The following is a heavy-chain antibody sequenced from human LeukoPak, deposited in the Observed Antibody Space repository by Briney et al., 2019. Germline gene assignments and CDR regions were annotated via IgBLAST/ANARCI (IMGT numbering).Heavy chain of an antibody. J-gene: IGHJ4*02. Sequence: KPSETLSLTCAVSGGSISSSNWWSWIRQPPGKGLEWIGYIYYSGSTYYNPSLKSRVTISVDTSKNQFSLKLSSVTAADTAVYYCARGSGYSYGLIFPTRWFDYWGQGTLVTVSS. CDR2: IYYSGST. D-gene: IGHD5-18*01. CDR1: GGSISSSNW. CDR3: ARGSGYSYGLIFPTRWFDY. V-gene: IGHV4-30-4*01.